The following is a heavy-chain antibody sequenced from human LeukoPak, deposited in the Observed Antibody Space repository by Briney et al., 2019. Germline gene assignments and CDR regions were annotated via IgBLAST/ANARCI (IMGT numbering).Heavy chain of an antibody. Sequence: ASVKVSCKASGYTFTGYYMHWVRQARGQGLEWMGWINPNSGGTNYAQKFQGRVTMTRDTSISTAYMELSRLRSDDTAVYFCARGGVCSSTSCYNFAYWGQGTLVTVSS. D-gene: IGHD2-2*01. CDR2: INPNSGGT. CDR1: GYTFTGYY. V-gene: IGHV1-2*02. CDR3: ARGGVCSSTSCYNFAY. J-gene: IGHJ4*02.